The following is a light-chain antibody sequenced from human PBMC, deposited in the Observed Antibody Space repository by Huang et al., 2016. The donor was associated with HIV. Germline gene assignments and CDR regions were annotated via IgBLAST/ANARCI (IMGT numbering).Light chain of an antibody. V-gene: IGKV4-1*01. Sequence: DIVMTQSPDSLAVSLGERATINCKSSQSILYSSTDKSCLAWYHQKPGQPPKLLIYWASTRESGVPDRFSGSGSGTDFTLTISSLQAEDVAVYYCQQYYSSPFTFGPGTKVDIK. CDR3: QQYYSSPFT. CDR1: QSILYSSTDKSC. CDR2: WAS. J-gene: IGKJ3*01.